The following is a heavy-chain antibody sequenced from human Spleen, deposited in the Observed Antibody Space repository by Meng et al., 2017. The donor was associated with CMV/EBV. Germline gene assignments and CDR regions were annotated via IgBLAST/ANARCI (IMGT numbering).Heavy chain of an antibody. D-gene: IGHD6-19*01. V-gene: IGHV3-48*04. J-gene: IGHJ6*02. CDR1: GFTFSSYS. CDR3: ARETCASGWLCDHYFGLDA. CDR2: ISSSSSTI. Sequence: GGSLRLSCAASGFTFSSYSMNWVRQAPGKGLEWVSYISSSSSTIYYADSVKGRFTISRDNAKNSLYLQMNSLRVEDTAIYYCARETCASGWLCDHYFGLDAWGQGTTVTVSS.